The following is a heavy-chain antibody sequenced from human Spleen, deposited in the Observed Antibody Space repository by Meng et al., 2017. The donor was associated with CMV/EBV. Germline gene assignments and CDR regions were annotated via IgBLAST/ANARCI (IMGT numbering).Heavy chain of an antibody. V-gene: IGHV4-59*01. CDR3: ARGESYDILTGYYPLINAFDI. D-gene: IGHD3-9*01. Sequence: SCYWSWIRQPPGKGLEWIGHIYYSGSTNYNPSLKSRVTISVDTSKNQCSLKLSSVTAADTAVYYCARGESYDILTGYYPLINAFDIWGQGTVVTVSS. J-gene: IGHJ3*02. CDR2: IYYSGST. CDR1: SCY.